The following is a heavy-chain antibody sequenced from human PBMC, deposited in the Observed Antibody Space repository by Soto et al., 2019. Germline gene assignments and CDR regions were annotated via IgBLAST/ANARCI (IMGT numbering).Heavy chain of an antibody. CDR1: GYTFTSYA. V-gene: IGHV1-3*01. Sequence: ASVTVSCKASGYTFTSYAMHWVRQDPGQRLEWMGWINAGNGNTKYSQKFQGRVTITRDTSASTAYMELSSLRSEDTAVYYCARIAVAGPTLGFDPWGQGTLVTVSS. CDR3: ARIAVAGPTLGFDP. D-gene: IGHD6-19*01. J-gene: IGHJ5*02. CDR2: INAGNGNT.